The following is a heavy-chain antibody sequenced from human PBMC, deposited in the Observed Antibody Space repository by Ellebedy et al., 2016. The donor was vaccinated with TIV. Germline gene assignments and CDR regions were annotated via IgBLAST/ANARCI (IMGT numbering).Heavy chain of an antibody. Sequence: GESLKISCAGSGFTFSNYAMTWVRQAPGKGLEWVSVVSASGRAPFYANSVKGRFTISRDNSKDTLDLQMNSLRIEDAAVYYCAKNQGSGSPYYYALDVWGQGTTVTVSS. CDR2: VSASGRAP. CDR3: AKNQGSGSPYYYALDV. D-gene: IGHD3-10*01. J-gene: IGHJ6*02. CDR1: GFTFSNYA. V-gene: IGHV3-23*01.